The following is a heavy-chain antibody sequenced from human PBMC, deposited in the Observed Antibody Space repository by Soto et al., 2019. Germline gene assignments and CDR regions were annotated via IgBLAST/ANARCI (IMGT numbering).Heavy chain of an antibody. CDR1: GGSISSYY. V-gene: IGHV4-59*01. CDR2: IYYSGST. J-gene: IGHJ6*03. D-gene: IGHD3-16*02. Sequence: SETLSLTCTVSGGSISSYYWSWIRQPPGKGLEWIGYIYYSGSTNYNPSLKSRVTISVDTSKNQFSLKLSSVTAADTAVYYCARDHTRYDYIWGSYRHYYYMDVWGKGTTVTVSS. CDR3: ARDHTRYDYIWGSYRHYYYMDV.